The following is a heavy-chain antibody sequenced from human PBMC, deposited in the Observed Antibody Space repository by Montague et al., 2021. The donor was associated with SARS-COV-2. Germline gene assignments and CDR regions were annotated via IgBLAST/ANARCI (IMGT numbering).Heavy chain of an antibody. CDR3: AAGLFYFDY. CDR2: IRSKAYGGTT. CDR1: GFTFGDYA. V-gene: IGHV3-49*03. Sequence: SLRLSCAGSGFTFGDYAISWIRQTPGKRLEWVGFIRSKAYGGTTQYAASAEGKFTISRDDSKSIAYLQINSLKSDDTALYYAAAGLFYFDYWGQGALVTVSS. J-gene: IGHJ4*02. D-gene: IGHD6-13*01.